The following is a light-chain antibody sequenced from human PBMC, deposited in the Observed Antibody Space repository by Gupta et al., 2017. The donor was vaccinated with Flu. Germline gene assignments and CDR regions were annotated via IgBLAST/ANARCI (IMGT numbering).Light chain of an antibody. CDR2: DDS. V-gene: IGLV3-21*02. CDR3: QVLDSSSDNFWV. CDR1: NIGSKS. J-gene: IGLJ3*02. Sequence: SYVLTQPPSLSVDHGQPARSTCGGNNIGSKSVHWYHRKPGRAPVVVVHDDSDRPSGIPERFSGSNSANTATLTITRVEAGEEADYYCQVLDSSSDNFWVFGGGTKLTVL.